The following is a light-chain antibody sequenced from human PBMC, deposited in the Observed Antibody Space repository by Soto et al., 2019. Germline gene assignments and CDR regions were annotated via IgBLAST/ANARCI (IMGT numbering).Light chain of an antibody. J-gene: IGLJ1*01. CDR3: NSYTSSSTYV. Sequence: SVLTQPASVSGSPGQSIAISCTGTSSDVGNYNYVSWYQQHPGKAPKLMIYDVSNRPSGVSNRFSGSKSGNTASLTISGLQPEDEADYYCNSYTSSSTYVFGTGTKATVL. V-gene: IGLV2-14*03. CDR2: DVS. CDR1: SSDVGNYNY.